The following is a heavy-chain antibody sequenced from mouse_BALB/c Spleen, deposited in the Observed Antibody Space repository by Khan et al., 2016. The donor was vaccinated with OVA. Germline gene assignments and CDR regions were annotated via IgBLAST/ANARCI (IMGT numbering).Heavy chain of an antibody. J-gene: IGHJ4*01. V-gene: IGHV2-6-1*01. CDR2: IWSAGST. CDR3: ARQTYYHYYIMDY. CDR1: GFSLTNYG. D-gene: IGHD2-10*01. Sequence: QMQLEESGPGLVAPSQSLSITCTISGFSLTNYGIHWVRQPPGKGLEWLVVIWSAGSTTYNSALKSRLSISKDNSKSQVFLKMNSLQTDDTAMYYCARQTYYHYYIMDYWGQGTSVTVSS.